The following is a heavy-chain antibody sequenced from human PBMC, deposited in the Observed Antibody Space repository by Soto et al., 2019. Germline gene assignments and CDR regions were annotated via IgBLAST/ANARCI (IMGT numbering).Heavy chain of an antibody. V-gene: IGHV1-69*01. Sequence: QVQLVQSGAEVKKPGSSVKVSCKASGGIFSSYAISWLRQAPGQWLEWMGAVIPILGQAYYAQDLQDRVSITADESTRTTYMELGSLRSEDTAVYFCARVGGIGAPPGTDYWGQGTLVTVSS. CDR1: GGIFSSYA. D-gene: IGHD6-6*01. CDR2: VIPILGQA. J-gene: IGHJ4*02. CDR3: ARVGGIGAPPGTDY.